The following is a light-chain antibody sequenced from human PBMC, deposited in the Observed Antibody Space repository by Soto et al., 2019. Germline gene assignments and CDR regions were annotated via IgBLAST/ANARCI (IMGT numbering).Light chain of an antibody. CDR3: QQYYSYPHT. V-gene: IGKV1-8*01. CDR1: QGISSY. Sequence: AIRMTQSPSSFSASTGDRVTITCRASQGISSYLAWYQQKPGKAPKLLIYAASTLQSGVPSRFSGSGSGTDSPLTSNCLQSEDFATYYCQQYYSYPHTFGQGTRLEIK. J-gene: IGKJ5*01. CDR2: AAS.